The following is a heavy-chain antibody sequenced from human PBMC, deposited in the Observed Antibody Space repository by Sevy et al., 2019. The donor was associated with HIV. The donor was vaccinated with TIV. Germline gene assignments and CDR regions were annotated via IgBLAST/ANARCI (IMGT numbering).Heavy chain of an antibody. CDR2: ISAYNGNT. Sequence: ASVKVSCKASGYTFTSYGISWVRQAPGQGLEWMGWISAYNGNTNYAQKLQGRVTMTTDTSTSTAYMELRSLRSDDTAVYYCARDRGRSLLWYYYGMDVWGQGTTVTAS. V-gene: IGHV1-18*01. J-gene: IGHJ6*02. CDR3: ARDRGRSLLWYYYGMDV. CDR1: GYTFTSYG. D-gene: IGHD3-16*01.